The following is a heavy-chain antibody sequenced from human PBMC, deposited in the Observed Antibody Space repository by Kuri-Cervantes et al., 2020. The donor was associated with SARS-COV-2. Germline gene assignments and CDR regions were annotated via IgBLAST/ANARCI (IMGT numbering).Heavy chain of an antibody. D-gene: IGHD1-7*01. V-gene: IGHV4-39*07. CDR2: MYYSGST. CDR1: AGSISSSSYY. CDR3: ARDEGITGTYNWFDP. Sequence: GSLRLSCTVSAGSISSSSYYWGWIRQPPGKGLEWIGSMYYSGSTFYNPSLKSRVTMSVDTSENQFSLKLSSVTAADTAVYYCARDEGITGTYNWFDPWGQGTLVTVSS. J-gene: IGHJ5*02.